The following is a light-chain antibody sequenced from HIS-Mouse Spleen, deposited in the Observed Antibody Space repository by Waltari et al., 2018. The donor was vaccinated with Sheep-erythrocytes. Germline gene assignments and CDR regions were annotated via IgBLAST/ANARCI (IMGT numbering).Light chain of an antibody. CDR2: DVS. CDR1: SSDVGGYND. V-gene: IGLV2-11*01. J-gene: IGLJ1*01. CDR3: CSYAGSYNHV. Sequence: QSALTQPRSVSGSPGPSITISCTGTSSDVGGYNDVSWYQQHPCKAPNLIIYDVSKRPSGVPDRFSGSKSGNTASLTISGLQAEDEADYYCCSYAGSYNHVFATGTKVTVL.